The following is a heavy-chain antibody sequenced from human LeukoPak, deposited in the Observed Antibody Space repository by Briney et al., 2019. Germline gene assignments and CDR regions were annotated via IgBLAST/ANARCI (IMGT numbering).Heavy chain of an antibody. J-gene: IGHJ4*02. D-gene: IGHD5-24*01. CDR3: AAWTDRGYNF. CDR2: INPEGSQT. CDR1: GFTFSSSW. V-gene: IGHV3-7*01. Sequence: GGSLRLSCAASGFTFSSSWMNWVRQAPGKGLQWVGNINPEGSQTKFVDSVMGRFTMSKDNAKNALYLQMNNLRVEDTAVFYCAAWTDRGYNFWGQGTVVTVSS.